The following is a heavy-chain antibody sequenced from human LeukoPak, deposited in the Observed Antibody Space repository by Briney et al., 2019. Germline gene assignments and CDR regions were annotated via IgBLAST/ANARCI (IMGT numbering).Heavy chain of an antibody. Sequence: PSETLSLTCAVYGGSFSGYYWSWIRQPPGKGLEWIGEINHSGSTNYNPSLKSRVTISVDTSKNQFSLKLSSVTAADTAVYYCAGGGGDQLLNYFDYWGQGTLVTVSS. CDR3: AGGGGDQLLNYFDY. CDR2: INHSGST. V-gene: IGHV4-34*01. CDR1: GGSFSGYY. D-gene: IGHD2-2*01. J-gene: IGHJ4*02.